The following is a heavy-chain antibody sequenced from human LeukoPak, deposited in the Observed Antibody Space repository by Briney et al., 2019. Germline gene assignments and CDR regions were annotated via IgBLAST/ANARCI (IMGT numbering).Heavy chain of an antibody. V-gene: IGHV1-18*01. Sequence: ASVKVSCKASGYTFTSYGISWVRQAPGQGLEWMGWISAYNGNTNYAQKLQGRVTMTRDTSISTAYMDLSRLTSDDTAVYYCAPTATYSSGWFYFDYWGQGTLVTVSS. CDR2: ISAYNGNT. CDR1: GYTFTSYG. D-gene: IGHD6-19*01. CDR3: APTATYSSGWFYFDY. J-gene: IGHJ4*02.